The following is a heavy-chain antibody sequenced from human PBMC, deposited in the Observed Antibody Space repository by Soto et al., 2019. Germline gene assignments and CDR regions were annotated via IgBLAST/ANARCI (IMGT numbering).Heavy chain of an antibody. J-gene: IGHJ6*02. Sequence: SETLSLTCTVSGGSISSGDYYWSWIRQHPGKGLEWIGYIYYSGSTYYNPSLKSRVTISVDTSKNQFSLKLSSVTAADTAVYYCARRLRYFDWLPIIAAAEVDYGMDVWGQGTTVTVSS. CDR2: IYYSGST. D-gene: IGHD3-9*01. V-gene: IGHV4-30-4*01. CDR1: GGSISSGDYY. CDR3: ARRLRYFDWLPIIAAAEVDYGMDV.